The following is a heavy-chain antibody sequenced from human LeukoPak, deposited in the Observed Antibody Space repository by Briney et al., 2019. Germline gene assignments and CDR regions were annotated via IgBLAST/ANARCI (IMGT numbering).Heavy chain of an antibody. CDR2: IYSGGST. CDR3: ARDASGSGWYPGMGV. J-gene: IGHJ6*02. CDR1: GFTVSSNY. Sequence: GGSLRLSCAASGFTVSSNYMNWVRQAPGKGLEWVSVIYSGGSTYYADSVKGRFTISRDNSKNTLYLQMNSLRAEDTAVYYCARDASGSGWYPGMGVWGQGTTVTVSS. V-gene: IGHV3-66*01. D-gene: IGHD6-19*01.